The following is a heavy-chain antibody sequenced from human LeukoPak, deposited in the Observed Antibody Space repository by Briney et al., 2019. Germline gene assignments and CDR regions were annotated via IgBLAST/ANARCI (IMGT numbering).Heavy chain of an antibody. CDR2: IYDSGST. J-gene: IGHJ4*02. D-gene: IGHD2-21*02. CDR3: ARVGLGGDGSYYFDY. V-gene: IGHV4-39*01. CDR1: GGSIRSSYYY. Sequence: SETLSLTCTVSGGSIRSSYYYWGWIRQPPGKGLEWIGSIYDSGSTYYNPSLKSRVTISVDTSKNQFSLKLNSVTAADTAVYYCARVGLGGDGSYYFDYWGQGTLVTVSS.